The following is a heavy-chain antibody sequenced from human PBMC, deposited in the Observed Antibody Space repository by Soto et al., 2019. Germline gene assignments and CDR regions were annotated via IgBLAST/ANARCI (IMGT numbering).Heavy chain of an antibody. D-gene: IGHD3-22*01. CDR1: GGTFSSSA. CDR3: TRVAYYYDSSGYCCLVP. J-gene: IGHJ5*02. Sequence: QVQLVQSGAEVKKPRTSVKVACKASGGTFSSSAISWVRQAPGQGLEWLGGFISIFGTANYAQKFQGRVTITADDATSTAYMELSSLSSEDTAVYYGTRVAYYYDSSGYCCLVPWGQGTLVTVSA. CDR2: FISIFGTA. V-gene: IGHV1-69*12.